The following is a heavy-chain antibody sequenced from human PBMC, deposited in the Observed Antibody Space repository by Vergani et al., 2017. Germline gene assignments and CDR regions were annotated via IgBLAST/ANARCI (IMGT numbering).Heavy chain of an antibody. Sequence: VQLVESGGGLVKTGGSLRLSCAGSGFTLSSHAMHWVRQAPGKGLEWVAFIWYDGSKEYYADSVKGRFTISRDNSKNTLYLQMNNLRAADTAVYYCARSGYCVHGVCYMTYYYYMDVWGKGTAVTVSS. CDR2: IWYDGSKE. J-gene: IGHJ6*03. V-gene: IGHV3-33*01. CDR1: GFTLSSHA. CDR3: ARSGYCVHGVCYMTYYYYMDV. D-gene: IGHD2-8*01.